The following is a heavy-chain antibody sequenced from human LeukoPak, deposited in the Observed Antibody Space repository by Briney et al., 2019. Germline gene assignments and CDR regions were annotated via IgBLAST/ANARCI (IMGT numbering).Heavy chain of an antibody. V-gene: IGHV1-69*05. CDR2: FNPIFGSA. J-gene: IGHJ5*02. CDR1: GDSFGTYG. Sequence: ASVKVSCKASGDSFGTYGITWVRQALGQGLEWMGGFNPIFGSAQYAQKFQGRVTITMDVSARTVYMELSSLRSEDTTIYYCARDFGSGVFDPWGQGTLVTVFS. CDR3: ARDFGSGVFDP. D-gene: IGHD3-10*01.